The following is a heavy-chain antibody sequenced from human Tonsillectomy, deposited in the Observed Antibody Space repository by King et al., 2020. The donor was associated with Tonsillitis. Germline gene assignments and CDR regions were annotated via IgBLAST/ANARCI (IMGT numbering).Heavy chain of an antibody. V-gene: IGHV3-30*18. CDR1: GFTFSSYT. CDR3: AKAESAMVLSAFDI. Sequence: VQLVESGGGVVQPGRSLRLSCAASGFTFSSYTMHWVRQAPGKGLEGVALISYDGSTKYYADSVKGRFTISRDNSKNTLYLQMNSLRAEDTAVYYCAKAESAMVLSAFDIWGQGTMVTVSS. J-gene: IGHJ3*02. CDR2: ISYDGSTK. D-gene: IGHD5-18*01.